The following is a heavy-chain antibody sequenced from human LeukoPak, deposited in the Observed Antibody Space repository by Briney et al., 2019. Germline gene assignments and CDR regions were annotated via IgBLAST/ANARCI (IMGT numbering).Heavy chain of an antibody. D-gene: IGHD3-10*01. CDR3: ARCITMVRGVIRPPDY. Sequence: PSETLSLTCTVSGGSISSSSYYWGWIRQSPGKGLEWIGSISYSGSAYYNPSLKSRLTISVDTSTNQFSLKLSSVTAADTAVYYCARCITMVRGVIRPPDYWGQGTLVTVSS. CDR1: GGSISSSSYY. V-gene: IGHV4-39*01. CDR2: ISYSGSA. J-gene: IGHJ4*02.